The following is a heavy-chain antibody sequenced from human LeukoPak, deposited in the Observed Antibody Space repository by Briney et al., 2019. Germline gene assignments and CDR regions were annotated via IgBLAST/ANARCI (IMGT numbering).Heavy chain of an antibody. CDR3: ARVEGSGGWYIPKGYYYGMDV. V-gene: IGHV3-21*01. CDR2: ISSSSSYI. Sequence: PGGSLRLSCAASGFTFSSYSMNWVRQAPGKGLEWVSSISSSSSYIYYADSVKGRFTISRDNAKNSLYLQMNSLRAEDTAVYYCARVEGSGGWYIPKGYYYGMDVWGQGTTVTVSS. CDR1: GFTFSSYS. J-gene: IGHJ6*02. D-gene: IGHD6-19*01.